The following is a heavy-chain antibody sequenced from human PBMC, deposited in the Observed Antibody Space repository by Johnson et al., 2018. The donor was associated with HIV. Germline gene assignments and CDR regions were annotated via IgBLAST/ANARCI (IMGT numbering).Heavy chain of an antibody. CDR1: GFTFDDYG. V-gene: IGHV3-7*03. D-gene: IGHD1-26*01. CDR3: TRVIRGPHSGSYQGAFDI. J-gene: IGHJ3*02. CDR2: IKQDGSEK. Sequence: VQLVESGGGVVRPGGSLRLSCVASGFTFDDYGMSWVRQAPGKGLEWVANIKQDGSEKYYVDSVKGRFTISRDNAKNSLYLQMNSLRAEDTALYYCTRVIRGPHSGSYQGAFDIWGQGTMVTVSS.